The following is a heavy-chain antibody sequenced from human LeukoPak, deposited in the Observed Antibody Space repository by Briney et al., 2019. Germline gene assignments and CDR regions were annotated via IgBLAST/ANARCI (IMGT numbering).Heavy chain of an antibody. V-gene: IGHV3-21*04. CDR1: GFTFSSYN. Sequence: PGGSLRLSCAASGFTFSSYNMNWVRQAPGQGLEWVSSITSGSSYIYYADSVKGRFTISRDNSKNTLYLQMNSLRAEDTAVYYCAKDSSAFDIRRQGTKVAVPS. CDR3: AKDSSAFDI. D-gene: IGHD2/OR15-2a*01. J-gene: IGHJ3*02. CDR2: ITSGSSYI.